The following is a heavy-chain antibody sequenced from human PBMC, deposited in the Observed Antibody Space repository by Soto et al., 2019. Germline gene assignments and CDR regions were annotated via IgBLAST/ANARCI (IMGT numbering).Heavy chain of an antibody. CDR2: IYWDDDK. CDR3: ARYGDYFDY. V-gene: IGHV2-5*02. J-gene: IGHJ4*02. D-gene: IGHD4-17*01. CDR1: GFSLSTSGVG. Sequence: QITLKESGPTLVKPTQTLTLTCTFSGFSLSTSGVGVGWIRQPPGKALEWLALIYWDDDKRYSPSLKSRLTIXKATSKNQVVLTMTNMDPVDTATYYCARYGDYFDYWGQGTLVTVSS.